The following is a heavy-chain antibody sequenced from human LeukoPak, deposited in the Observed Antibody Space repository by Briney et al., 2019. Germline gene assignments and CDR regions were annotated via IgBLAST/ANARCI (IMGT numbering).Heavy chain of an antibody. D-gene: IGHD2-2*01. CDR2: MYYSGST. CDR3: ARRSAAVMEDWFDP. V-gene: IGHV4-59*08. Sequence: PSETLSLTCTVSYGSISTYYWSWIRQAPGKGLEWIGHMYYSGSTTYNPSLKSRVTISIDTSKNQLSLKLSSVTAADTAVYYCARRSAAVMEDWFDPWGQGTLVIVSS. CDR1: YGSISTYY. J-gene: IGHJ5*02.